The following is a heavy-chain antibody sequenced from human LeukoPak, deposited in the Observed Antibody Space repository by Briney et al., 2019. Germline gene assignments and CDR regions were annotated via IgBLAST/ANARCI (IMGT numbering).Heavy chain of an antibody. V-gene: IGHV3-20*04. J-gene: IGHJ6*02. CDR2: INWNGDNT. CDR1: GFTFDDYG. Sequence: GGSLRLSCAASGFTFDDYGMSWVRQAPGKGLEWVSGINWNGDNTGYADSVKGRFTISRDNAKNSLYLQMNSLKTEDTGVYYCSRGQAVVVAAIPCVSRMDVWGQGTTVTVSS. CDR3: SRGQAVVVAAIPCVSRMDV. D-gene: IGHD2-15*01.